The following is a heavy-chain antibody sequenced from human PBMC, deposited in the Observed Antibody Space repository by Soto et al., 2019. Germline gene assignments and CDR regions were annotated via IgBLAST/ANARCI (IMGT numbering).Heavy chain of an antibody. V-gene: IGHV3-21*01. CDR1: GFTFSSYS. CDR3: ARLPVTTTAFDI. Sequence: GSLRLSCAASGFTFSSYSMNRVRQAPGKGLEWVSSISSSSSYIYYADSVKGRFTISRDNAKNSLYLQMNSLRAEDTAVYYCARLPVTTTAFDIWGQGTMVTVSS. J-gene: IGHJ3*02. CDR2: ISSSSSYI. D-gene: IGHD4-17*01.